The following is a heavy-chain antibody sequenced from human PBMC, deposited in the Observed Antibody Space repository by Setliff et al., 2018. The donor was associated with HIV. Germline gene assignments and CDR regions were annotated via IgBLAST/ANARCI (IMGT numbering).Heavy chain of an antibody. CDR2: IYYSGST. Sequence: SETLSLTCIVSGGSISSTSYYWGWIRQPPGRGLKWIGSIYYSGSTYYNPSLKSRVTISVDTSKNQFSLKLSSVTAADTAVYYCARRRHYYGSGSYVDYWGQGTLVTVSS. CDR3: ARRRHYYGSGSYVDY. D-gene: IGHD3-10*01. V-gene: IGHV4-39*01. CDR1: GGSISSTSYY. J-gene: IGHJ4*02.